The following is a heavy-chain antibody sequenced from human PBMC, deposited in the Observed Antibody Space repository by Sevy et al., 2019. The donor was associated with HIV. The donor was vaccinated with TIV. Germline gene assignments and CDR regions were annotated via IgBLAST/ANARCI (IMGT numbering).Heavy chain of an antibody. D-gene: IGHD2-2*01. Sequence: SETLSLTCAVYGGSFSGYYWSWIRQPPGKGLEWVGETNHSGSANYNPSLKSRVTISVDTSDNQFSLKLSSVTAADTAVDHCARHCSGSGCSHAFDIWGQGTMVTVSS. V-gene: IGHV4-34*01. CDR1: GGSFSGYY. CDR2: TNHSGSA. J-gene: IGHJ3*02. CDR3: ARHCSGSGCSHAFDI.